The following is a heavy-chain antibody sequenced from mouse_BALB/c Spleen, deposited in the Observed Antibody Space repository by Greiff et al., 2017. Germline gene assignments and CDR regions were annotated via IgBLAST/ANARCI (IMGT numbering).Heavy chain of an antibody. V-gene: IGHV5-6-5*01. Sequence: EVQLVESGGGLVKPGGSLKLSCAASGFTFSSYAMSWVRQTPEKRLEWVASISSGGSTYYPDSVKGRFTISRDNARNILYLQMSSLRSEDTAMYYCVLWLRRRGDYWGQGTTLTVSS. CDR1: GFTFSSYA. CDR2: ISSGGST. J-gene: IGHJ2*01. D-gene: IGHD2-2*01. CDR3: VLWLRRRGDY.